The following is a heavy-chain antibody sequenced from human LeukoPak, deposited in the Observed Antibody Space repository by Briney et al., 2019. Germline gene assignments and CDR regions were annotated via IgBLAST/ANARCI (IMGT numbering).Heavy chain of an antibody. CDR3: AKDNYYDFWSGHFDY. CDR2: ISWNSGSI. V-gene: IGHV3-9*03. J-gene: IGHJ4*02. D-gene: IGHD3-3*01. CDR1: GFTFDDYA. Sequence: GGSLRLSCAASGFTFDDYAMHWVRQAPGKGLEWVSGISWNSGSIGYADSVKGRFTISRDNAKNSLYLQMNSLRAEDMALYYCAKDNYYDFWSGHFDYRGQGTLVTVSS.